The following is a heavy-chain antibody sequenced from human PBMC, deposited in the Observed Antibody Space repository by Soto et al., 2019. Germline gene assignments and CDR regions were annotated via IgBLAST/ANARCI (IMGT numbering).Heavy chain of an antibody. Sequence: QIQLVQSGAEVKKPGASAKVSCKASGYTFTNYGISWMRQAPGQGLEWMGWVSAYNGKSNYTQKLQGRVTMTTDTSTNTAYMELTCLRSDDTAVYYCARAGGIGVGTTSYWGQGTLVTVSS. CDR1: GYTFTNYG. CDR3: ARAGGIGVGTTSY. J-gene: IGHJ4*02. CDR2: VSAYNGKS. V-gene: IGHV1-18*01. D-gene: IGHD1-26*01.